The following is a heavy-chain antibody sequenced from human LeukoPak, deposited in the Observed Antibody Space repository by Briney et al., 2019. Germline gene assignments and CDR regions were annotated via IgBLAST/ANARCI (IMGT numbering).Heavy chain of an antibody. V-gene: IGHV4-4*09. J-gene: IGHJ4*02. CDR3: ATRLRTYFVY. CDR1: GGSISSHY. Sequence: PSETLSLTCTVSGGSISSHYWSWIRQPPGKGLEWIGYIFTGSTTYNPSLKSRVTISVDTSKNQFSLKLSSVTAADTAVYYCATRLRTYFVYWGQGSLVTVSS. D-gene: IGHD1/OR15-1a*01. CDR2: IFTGST.